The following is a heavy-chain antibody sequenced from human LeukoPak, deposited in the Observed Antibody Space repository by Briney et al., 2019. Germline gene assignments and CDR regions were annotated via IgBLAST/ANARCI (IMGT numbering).Heavy chain of an antibody. CDR2: IYYSGST. Sequence: SETLSLTCTVSGGSISNYYWSWIRQPPGKGLEWIGCIYYSGSTNYNPSLKSRVTISVDTSKNQFSLKLSSVTAADTAVYYCARAAGPDKHYYSCGMDVWGKGTTVTVSS. V-gene: IGHV4-59*01. J-gene: IGHJ6*04. CDR1: GGSISNYY. CDR3: ARAAGPDKHYYSCGMDV. D-gene: IGHD6-13*01.